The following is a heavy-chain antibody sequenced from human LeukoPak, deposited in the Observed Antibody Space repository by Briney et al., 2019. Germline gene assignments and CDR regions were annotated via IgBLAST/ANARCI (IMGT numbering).Heavy chain of an antibody. J-gene: IGHJ4*02. CDR3: AGGSGWYLINY. Sequence: GGSLRLSCAASGFTFSSYAMSWVRQAPGKGLEWVSGISGSGDNTYYADSVKGRFTISRDNSKNTLYVQVNSLGTEDTAAYYCAGGSGWYLINYWGQGTLVTVSS. V-gene: IGHV3-23*01. CDR1: GFTFSSYA. CDR2: ISGSGDNT. D-gene: IGHD6-19*01.